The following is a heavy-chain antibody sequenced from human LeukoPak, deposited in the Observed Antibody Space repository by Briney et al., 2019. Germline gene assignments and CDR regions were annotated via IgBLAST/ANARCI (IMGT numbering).Heavy chain of an antibody. D-gene: IGHD2-2*01. Sequence: SQTLSLTRAISGDSVSSNSVPWNWIRQSPSRGLEWLGRTYYRSTWYNDYAVSVRGRITVNPDTSRNQFSLHLNSVTPEDTAVYYCARRLTQYDCFDPWGQGILVTVSS. V-gene: IGHV6-1*01. CDR2: TYYRSTWYN. CDR3: ARRLTQYDCFDP. J-gene: IGHJ5*02. CDR1: GDSVSSNSVP.